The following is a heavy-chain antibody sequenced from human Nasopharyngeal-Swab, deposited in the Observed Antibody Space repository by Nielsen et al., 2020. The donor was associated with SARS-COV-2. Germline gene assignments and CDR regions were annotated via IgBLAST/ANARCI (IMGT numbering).Heavy chain of an antibody. D-gene: IGHD6-13*01. J-gene: IGHJ5*02. Sequence: GGSLRLSCAASGFTFDDYAIHWVRQAPGKGLEWVSGISWNSGSIGYADSVKGRFTISRDNAKNSLYLQMNSLRAEDTALYYCAKDTSSSWYVGWFDPWGQGTLVTVSS. V-gene: IGHV3-9*01. CDR2: ISWNSGSI. CDR1: GFTFDDYA. CDR3: AKDTSSSWYVGWFDP.